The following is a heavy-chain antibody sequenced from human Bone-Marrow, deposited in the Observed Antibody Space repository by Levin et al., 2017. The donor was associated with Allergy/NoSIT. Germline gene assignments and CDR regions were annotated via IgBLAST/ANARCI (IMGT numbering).Heavy chain of an antibody. V-gene: IGHV3-23*01. CDR3: AKNYLVVPAAMLYYRYYGLDV. J-gene: IGHJ6*02. Sequence: GESLKISCAASGFTFDRFALSWVRQAPGKGLEWVSGISGGGARRKYADSVEGRFTISRDNTDKMLYLQMNSLRAEDTAIYYCAKNYLVVPAAMLYYRYYGLDVWGQGTTVTVSS. D-gene: IGHD2-2*01. CDR1: GFTFDRFA. CDR2: ISGGGARR.